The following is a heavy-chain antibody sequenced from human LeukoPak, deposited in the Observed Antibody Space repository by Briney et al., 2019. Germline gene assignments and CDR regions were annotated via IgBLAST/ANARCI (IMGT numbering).Heavy chain of an antibody. Sequence: GGSLRLSCAASGFTFSSYGMHWVRRAPGRGLEWVAFIRYDGGNKYYADSVQGRFTISRDNSKNTLYLQMNSLRGEDTAVYYCAKDLASMTYFDYWGQGTLVTVSS. CDR3: AKDLASMTYFDY. V-gene: IGHV3-30*02. CDR1: GFTFSSYG. D-gene: IGHD6-6*01. CDR2: IRYDGGNK. J-gene: IGHJ4*02.